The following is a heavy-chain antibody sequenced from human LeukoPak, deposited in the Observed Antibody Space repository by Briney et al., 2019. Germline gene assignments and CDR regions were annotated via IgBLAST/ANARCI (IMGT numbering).Heavy chain of an antibody. V-gene: IGHV3-21*01. CDR1: GCTFSRYS. D-gene: IGHD2-15*01. CDR3: ARTPRGYRRHNCFDP. Sequence: GGALTLSCAASGCTFSRYSMDWLRQAPGKGLEWVAPIYRSKCCIYYAASVKGRFTISRDNAKNSLYLQMNSLRTGHSAVYYCARTPRGYRRHNCFDPWGKGNLVTVSS. CDR2: IYRSKCCI. J-gene: IGHJ5*02.